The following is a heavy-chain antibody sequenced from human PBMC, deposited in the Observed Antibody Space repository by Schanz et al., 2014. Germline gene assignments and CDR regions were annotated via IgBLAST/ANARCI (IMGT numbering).Heavy chain of an antibody. CDR3: ARDGEAAAGCDY. CDR1: GYSFTTYD. D-gene: IGHD6-13*01. J-gene: IGHJ4*02. CDR2: INPSGGST. V-gene: IGHV1-46*03. Sequence: QVQLVQSAPEVKKPGASVKVSCKASGYSFTTYDVNWVRQAPGQGLEWMGIINPSGGSTSYAQKFKGRVTMTRDTSTSTVYMELSSLRSEATAVYYCARDGEAAAGCDYWGQGTMVTVSS.